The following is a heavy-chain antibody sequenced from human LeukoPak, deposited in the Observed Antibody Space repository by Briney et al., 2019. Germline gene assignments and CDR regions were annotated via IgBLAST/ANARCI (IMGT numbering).Heavy chain of an antibody. CDR1: GGSISSYY. CDR2: IYYSGST. V-gene: IGHV4-59*08. CDR3: ARHAYSSGWGGAFDI. J-gene: IGHJ3*02. D-gene: IGHD6-19*01. Sequence: SENLSLTCTVSGGSISSYYWSWIRQPPGKGLEWIGYIYYSGSTNYNPSLKSRVTISVDTSKNQFSLKLSSVTAADTAVYYCARHAYSSGWGGAFDIWGQGTMVTVSS.